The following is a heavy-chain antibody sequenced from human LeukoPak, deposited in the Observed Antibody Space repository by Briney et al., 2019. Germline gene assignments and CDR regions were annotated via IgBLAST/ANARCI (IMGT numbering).Heavy chain of an antibody. V-gene: IGHV4-59*01. J-gene: IGHJ6*03. CDR2: IYYSGST. Sequence: SETLSLTCTVPAGSISSYYWSWIRQPPGKGLEWIGCIYYSGSTNYNPSLKSRVTMSVDTSKNHFSLNLSSVTAADTAVYYCARVATHYYHYMDVWGKGTTATVSS. CDR1: AGSISSYY. CDR3: ARVATHYYHYMDV. D-gene: IGHD2-21*02.